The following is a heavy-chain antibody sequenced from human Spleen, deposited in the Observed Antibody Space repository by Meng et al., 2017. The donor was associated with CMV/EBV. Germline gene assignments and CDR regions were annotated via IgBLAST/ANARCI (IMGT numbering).Heavy chain of an antibody. V-gene: IGHV3-30*02. CDR1: GFTFSSYG. Sequence: GESLKISCAASGFTFSSYGMHWVRQAPGKGLEWVAFIRYDGSNKYYADSVKGRFTISRDNSENTLFLQMNSLRVEDTAVYYCTKGGWEDYWGQGTLVTVSS. D-gene: IGHD1-26*01. CDR3: TKGGWEDY. J-gene: IGHJ4*02. CDR2: IRYDGSNK.